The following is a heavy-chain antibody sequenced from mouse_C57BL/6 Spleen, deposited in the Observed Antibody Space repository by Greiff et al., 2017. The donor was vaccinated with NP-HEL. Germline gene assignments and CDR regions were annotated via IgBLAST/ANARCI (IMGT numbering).Heavy chain of an antibody. J-gene: IGHJ2*01. CDR1: GFTFSSYG. V-gene: IGHV5-6*01. D-gene: IGHD1-1*01. CDR3: ARHLRYDFDY. CDR2: ISSGGSYT. Sequence: EVQGVESGGDLVKPGGSLKLSCAASGFTFSSYGMSWVRQTPDKRLEWVATISSGGSYTYYPDSVKGRFTISRDNAKNTLYLQMSSLKSEDTAMYYCARHLRYDFDYWGQGTTLTVSS.